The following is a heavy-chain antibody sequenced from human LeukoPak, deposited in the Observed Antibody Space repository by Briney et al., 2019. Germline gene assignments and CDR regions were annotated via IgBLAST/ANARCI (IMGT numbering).Heavy chain of an antibody. V-gene: IGHV3-33*01. CDR1: GFIFSNYG. J-gene: IGHJ4*02. CDR3: ARGLFVVVPAAIVSDFDY. Sequence: GGSLRLSCAASGFIFSNYGMHWVRQAPGKGLEWVAVIWYDGSNKYYADSVKGLFTISRDNSKNTLYLRMNSLRAEDTAVYYCARGLFVVVPAAIVSDFDYWGQGALVTVSS. CDR2: IWYDGSNK. D-gene: IGHD2-2*01.